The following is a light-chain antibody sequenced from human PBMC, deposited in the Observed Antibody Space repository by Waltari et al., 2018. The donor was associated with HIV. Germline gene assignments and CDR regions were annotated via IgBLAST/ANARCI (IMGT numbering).Light chain of an antibody. Sequence: DIVMTQSPDSLALSLGEGATINCKSSQTIFYSSKNKNYLAWYQQRPGETPKLLIYWASTRDSGVPDRFSCSGSGTDFTLTISNLQSEDVAIYFCQQYYSNPPTFGQGTKVEVK. CDR3: QQYYSNPPT. V-gene: IGKV4-1*01. J-gene: IGKJ1*01. CDR1: QTIFYSSKNKNY. CDR2: WAS.